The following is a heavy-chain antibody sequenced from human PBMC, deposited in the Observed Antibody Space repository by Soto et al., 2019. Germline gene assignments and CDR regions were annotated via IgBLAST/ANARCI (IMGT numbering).Heavy chain of an antibody. CDR2: IKQDGSEK. V-gene: IGHV3-7*05. D-gene: IGHD5-18*01. J-gene: IGHJ4*02. CDR3: AREGYSYGFDY. CDR1: GFTFSSYW. Sequence: GGSLRLSCAASGFTFSSYWMSWVRQAPGKGLEWVVNIKQDGSEKYYVGSGKGRFTISKDNAKNSLYLQMNSLRAEDTAVYYCAREGYSYGFDYWGQGTLVTVSS.